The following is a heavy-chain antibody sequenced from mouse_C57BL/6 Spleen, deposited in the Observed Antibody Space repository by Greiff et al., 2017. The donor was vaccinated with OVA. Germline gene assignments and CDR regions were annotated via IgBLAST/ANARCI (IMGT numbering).Heavy chain of an antibody. Sequence: EVQRVESGGGLVQPGGSLKLSCAASGFTFSDYYMYWVRQTPEKRLEWVAYISNGGGRTYYPDTVKGRFTISRANAKNTPYRQMSRLKSDDTAMYYCARHADGYPFDYWGQGTTLTVSS. J-gene: IGHJ2*01. CDR2: ISNGGGRT. V-gene: IGHV5-12*01. CDR1: GFTFSDYY. CDR3: ARHADGYPFDY. D-gene: IGHD2-3*01.